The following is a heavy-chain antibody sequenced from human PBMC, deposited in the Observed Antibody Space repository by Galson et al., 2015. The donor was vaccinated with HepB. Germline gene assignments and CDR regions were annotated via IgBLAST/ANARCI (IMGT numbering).Heavy chain of an antibody. Sequence: SLRLSCAASGFSFSTFAMHWVRQAPGKGLEWVSIISFDASNKYYADSVKGRFTIPRDNSKNTLYLQMNSLRAEDTAVYYCARDPAQHAFDIWGQGTMVTVSS. J-gene: IGHJ3*02. D-gene: IGHD2-2*01. CDR3: ARDPAQHAFDI. CDR2: ISFDASNK. V-gene: IGHV3-30-3*01. CDR1: GFSFSTFA.